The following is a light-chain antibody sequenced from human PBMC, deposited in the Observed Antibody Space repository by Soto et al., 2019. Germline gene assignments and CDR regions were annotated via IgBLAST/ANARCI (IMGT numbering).Light chain of an antibody. J-gene: IGLJ3*02. Sequence: QSALTQPASVSGSPGQSITISCTGTSSDFGTYNYVSWYQHRPGKAPKLMIYDVSYRPSGVSNRFSGSKSANTASLTISGLQAEDEAYYYCSSYTTSNTQVFGGGTKLTVL. CDR2: DVS. CDR1: SSDFGTYNY. CDR3: SSYTTSNTQV. V-gene: IGLV2-14*01.